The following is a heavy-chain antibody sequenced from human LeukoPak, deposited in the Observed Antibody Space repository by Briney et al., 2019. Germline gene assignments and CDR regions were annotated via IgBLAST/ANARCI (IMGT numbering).Heavy chain of an antibody. CDR2: INPNSGGT. J-gene: IGHJ4*02. CDR3: ARMDQWGNRKPFDY. Sequence: ASVKVSCKASGSTFTDYYMHWVRQAPGQGLEWMGWINPNSGGTNFAQKFQGRVTMTRDKSTSTVYMELSSLRSDDTAVYYCARMDQWGNRKPFDYWGQGTLVTVSS. D-gene: IGHD3-16*01. CDR1: GSTFTDYY. V-gene: IGHV1-2*02.